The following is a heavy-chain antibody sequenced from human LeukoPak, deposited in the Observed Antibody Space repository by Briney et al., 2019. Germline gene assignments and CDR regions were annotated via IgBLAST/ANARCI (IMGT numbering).Heavy chain of an antibody. V-gene: IGHV4-34*01. CDR2: INHSGST. CDR3: ARDGRGSGIDY. D-gene: IGHD3-3*01. Sequence: SETLSLTCAVYGGSFSGYYWSWIRQPPGKGLEWIGEINHSGSTNYNPSLKSRVTISVDTSKNQFSLKLSSVTAADTAVYYCARDGRGSGIDYWGQGTLVTVSS. CDR1: GGSFSGYY. J-gene: IGHJ4*02.